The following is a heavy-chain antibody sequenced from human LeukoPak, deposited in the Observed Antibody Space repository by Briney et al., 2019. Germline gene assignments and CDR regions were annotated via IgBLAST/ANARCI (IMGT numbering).Heavy chain of an antibody. V-gene: IGHV5-51*01. D-gene: IGHD2-2*01. J-gene: IGHJ4*02. Sequence: LGESLKISCKGSGYSFTSYWIGWVRQMPGKGLEWMGIIYPGDSDTRYSPSFQDQVTISADTSISTAYLQWSSLKASNTAMYYCASSGCSSSSCYYPAYWGQGTLVTVSS. CDR2: IYPGDSDT. CDR3: ASSGCSSSSCYYPAY. CDR1: GYSFTSYW.